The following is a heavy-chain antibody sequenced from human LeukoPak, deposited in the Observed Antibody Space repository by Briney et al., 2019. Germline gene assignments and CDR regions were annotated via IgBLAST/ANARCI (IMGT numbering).Heavy chain of an antibody. Sequence: GGSLRLFCAPSGFTFSSYCMHWVRQAPGKGREWVAVIWYDGSNKYYAHSVKGRFTLHRHNYKNTLYLQINSLRAEYAAVYYCARDEQRGEYFQHWGQGTLVTVSS. J-gene: IGHJ1*01. V-gene: IGHV3-33*01. CDR1: GFTFSSYC. CDR2: IWYDGSNK. CDR3: ARDEQRGEYFQH. D-gene: IGHD6-25*01.